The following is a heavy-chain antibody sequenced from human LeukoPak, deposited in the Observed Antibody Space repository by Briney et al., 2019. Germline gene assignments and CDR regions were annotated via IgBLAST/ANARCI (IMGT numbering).Heavy chain of an antibody. Sequence: GGSLRLSCAASGFTFSLYGMHWDRQAPGKGLEWVAVISYDGSNKYYADSVKGRFTISRDNSKNTLYLQMNSLRAEDSAVYYCATHYYDSSGYTAWGQGTLVTVSS. CDR1: GFTFSLYG. CDR3: ATHYYDSSGYTA. CDR2: ISYDGSNK. D-gene: IGHD3-22*01. J-gene: IGHJ5*02. V-gene: IGHV3-30*03.